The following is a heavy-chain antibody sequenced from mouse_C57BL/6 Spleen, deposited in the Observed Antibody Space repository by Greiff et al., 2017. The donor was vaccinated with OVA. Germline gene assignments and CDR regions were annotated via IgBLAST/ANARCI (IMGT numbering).Heavy chain of an antibody. CDR3: ARPQYDYDDAMDY. CDR1: GFTFSSYG. V-gene: IGHV5-6*01. J-gene: IGHJ4*01. CDR2: ISSGGSYT. Sequence: EVQGVESGGDLVKPGGSLKLSCAASGFTFSSYGMSWVRQTPDKRLEWVATISSGGSYTYYPDSVQGRFTISRDNAKNTLYLQMSRLKSEDTAMYYCARPQYDYDDAMDYWGQGTSVTVSS. D-gene: IGHD2-4*01.